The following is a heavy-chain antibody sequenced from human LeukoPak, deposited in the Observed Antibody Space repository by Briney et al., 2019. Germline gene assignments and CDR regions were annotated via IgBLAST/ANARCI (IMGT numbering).Heavy chain of an antibody. D-gene: IGHD6-13*01. J-gene: IGHJ3*02. CDR1: GFTFSSYS. Sequence: GGSLRLSCAASGFTFSSYSMNWVRQAPGKGLEWVSYISSSSSTIYYADSVKGRFTIFRDNAKNSLYLQMNSLRVEDTAVYYCARDTSPSIAAAGYDAFDIWGQGTMVIVSS. CDR2: ISSSSSTI. CDR3: ARDTSPSIAAAGYDAFDI. V-gene: IGHV3-48*04.